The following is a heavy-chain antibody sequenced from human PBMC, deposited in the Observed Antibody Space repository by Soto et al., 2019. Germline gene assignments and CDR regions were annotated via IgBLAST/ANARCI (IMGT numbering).Heavy chain of an antibody. V-gene: IGHV1-69*01. CDR3: ARDTTYCGGDCQADAFDI. CDR2: IIPIFGTA. J-gene: IGHJ3*02. D-gene: IGHD2-21*02. Sequence: QVQLVQSGAEVKKPGSSVKVSCKASGGTFSSYAISWVRQAPGQGLEWMGGIIPIFGTANYAQKFQGRVTITADESTRTAYMELSSLRSEDTAVYYCARDTTYCGGDCQADAFDIWGQGTMVTVSS. CDR1: GGTFSSYA.